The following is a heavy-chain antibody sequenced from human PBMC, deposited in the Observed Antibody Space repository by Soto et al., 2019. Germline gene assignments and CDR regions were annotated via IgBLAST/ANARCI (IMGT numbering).Heavy chain of an antibody. CDR1: GFTFSSYA. Sequence: EEQLLESGGGLIQPGGSLRLACAASGFTFSSYAMTWVRQAPGKGLEWVSSISCSDGGTYYGDSVKGRLTISRDNSQNTLFLQMNSLRVEDTAVYYCVKDDRILGRRYFDLWGRGTLVTVSS. J-gene: IGHJ2*01. CDR2: ISCSDGGT. D-gene: IGHD2-15*01. V-gene: IGHV3-23*01. CDR3: VKDDRILGRRYFDL.